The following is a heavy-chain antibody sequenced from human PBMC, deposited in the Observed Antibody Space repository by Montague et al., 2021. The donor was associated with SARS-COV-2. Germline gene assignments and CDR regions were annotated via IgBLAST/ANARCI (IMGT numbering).Heavy chain of an antibody. CDR2: VLSSGST. CDR3: ARSTVGTSHFDY. Sequence: SETLSLTCTVSGGSIFSNSFYWGWIRQSPGQGLERIGNVLSSGSTFYNPSLRSRVTMSEDMSKNQFSPKLMSVTAADTAVYYCARSTVGTSHFDYWGQGTLVTVSS. D-gene: IGHD1-26*01. CDR1: GGSIFSNSFY. V-gene: IGHV4-39*01. J-gene: IGHJ4*02.